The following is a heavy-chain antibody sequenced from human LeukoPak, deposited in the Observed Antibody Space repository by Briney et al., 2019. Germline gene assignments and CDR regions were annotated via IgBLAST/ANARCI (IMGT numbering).Heavy chain of an antibody. J-gene: IGHJ5*02. Sequence: GASVKVSCKASGYTFTSYAMHWVRQAPGRRLEWMGWINAGNGNTKYSQKFQGRVTITRDTSASTAYMELSSLRSEDTAVYYCARAVVVVAATPIGWFDPWGQGTLVTVSS. V-gene: IGHV1-3*01. D-gene: IGHD2-15*01. CDR3: ARAVVVVAATPIGWFDP. CDR1: GYTFTSYA. CDR2: INAGNGNT.